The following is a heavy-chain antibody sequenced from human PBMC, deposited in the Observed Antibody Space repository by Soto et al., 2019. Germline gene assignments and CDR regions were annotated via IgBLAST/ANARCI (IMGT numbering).Heavy chain of an antibody. Sequence: GASVKVSCKASGGTFSSYAISWVRQAPGQGLEWMGGIIPIFGTANYAQKFQGRVTITADKSTSTAYMELSSLRSEDTAVYYCAREWIVVVTAARLDYYGMDVWGQGTTVTVSS. V-gene: IGHV1-69*06. CDR1: GGTFSSYA. CDR3: AREWIVVVTAARLDYYGMDV. D-gene: IGHD2-2*01. J-gene: IGHJ6*02. CDR2: IIPIFGTA.